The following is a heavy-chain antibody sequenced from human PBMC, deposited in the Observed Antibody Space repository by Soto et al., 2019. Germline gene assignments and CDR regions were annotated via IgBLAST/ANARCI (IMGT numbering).Heavy chain of an antibody. V-gene: IGHV1-2*04. CDR1: GYTFAVYY. CDR3: AKVESGQPEAFYS. Sequence: GASVKLSCKASGYTFAVYYMQWVRQAPGQGLEWMGWINPNSGGTNYAQKFQGWVTMTRDTSISTAYMELSRLRSDDTAVYYCAKVESGQPEAFYSWGLGTMVTVSS. CDR2: INPNSGGT. J-gene: IGHJ5*02. D-gene: IGHD3-3*01.